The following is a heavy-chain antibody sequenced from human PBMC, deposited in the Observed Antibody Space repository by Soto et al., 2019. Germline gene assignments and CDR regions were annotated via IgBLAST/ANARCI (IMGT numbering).Heavy chain of an antibody. Sequence: SETLSLTCAVYGGSFSGYYWSWIRQPPGKGLEWIGEINHSGSTNYNPSLKSRVTISVDTSKNQFSLKMTSVTAADRAMYFCARYNSYAIDYWGRGTLVTVSS. CDR3: ARYNSYAIDY. D-gene: IGHD2-8*01. CDR2: INHSGST. CDR1: GGSFSGYY. J-gene: IGHJ4*02. V-gene: IGHV4-34*01.